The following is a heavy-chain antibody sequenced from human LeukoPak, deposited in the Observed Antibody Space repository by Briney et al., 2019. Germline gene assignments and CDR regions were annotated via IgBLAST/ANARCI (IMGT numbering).Heavy chain of an antibody. V-gene: IGHV4-39*01. J-gene: IGHJ6*02. CDR1: GGSISSRSYN. CDR2: IHYSGST. Sequence: SETLSLTCTVSGGSISSRSYNWGWIRQPPGKGLEWIGNIHYSGSTYYNPSLKSRVTISVDTSKNQFSLKLSSVTAADTAVYYCARVRYYYYGMDVWGQGTTVTVSS. D-gene: IGHD3-10*01. CDR3: ARVRYYYYGMDV.